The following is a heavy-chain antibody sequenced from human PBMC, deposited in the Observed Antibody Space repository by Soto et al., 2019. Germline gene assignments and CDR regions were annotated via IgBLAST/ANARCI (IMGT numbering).Heavy chain of an antibody. CDR3: ARDQGSGWYYDAFDI. CDR1: GFTFSSYG. Sequence: GGSLRLSCAASGFTFSSYGMHWVRQAPGKGLEWVAVIWYDGSNKYYADSVKGRFTISRDNSKNTLYLQMNSLRAEDTAVYYCARDQGSGWYYDAFDIWGQGTMVNVSS. V-gene: IGHV3-33*01. CDR2: IWYDGSNK. J-gene: IGHJ3*02. D-gene: IGHD6-19*01.